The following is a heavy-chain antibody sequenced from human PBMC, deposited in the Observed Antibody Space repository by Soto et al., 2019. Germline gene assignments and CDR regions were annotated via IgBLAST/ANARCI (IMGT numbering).Heavy chain of an antibody. J-gene: IGHJ6*02. CDR3: ARDAQGGYCSSTSCYRNYYYGMDV. Sequence: SGTLSLTCNVSGGSISSGDCYWSWIRQPPGKGLEWIGYIYYSGSTYYNPSLKSRVTISVDTSKNQFSLKLSSVTAADTAVYYCARDAQGGYCSSTSCYRNYYYGMDVWGQGTTVTVYS. CDR1: GGSISSGDCY. D-gene: IGHD2-2*01. V-gene: IGHV4-30-4*01. CDR2: IYYSGST.